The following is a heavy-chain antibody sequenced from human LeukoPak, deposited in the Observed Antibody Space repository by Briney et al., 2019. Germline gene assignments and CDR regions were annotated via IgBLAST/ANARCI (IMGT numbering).Heavy chain of an antibody. D-gene: IGHD3-10*01. Sequence: ASVNVSCKASGYSFTSNAMHWVRQATGQRLEWMGWINAGNGNTKYSQKFQGRVTITRDTSASTAYMELSSLRSEDTAVYYCARDLVVGEDYWGQGTLVTVSS. CDR3: ARDLVVGEDY. J-gene: IGHJ4*02. CDR1: GYSFTSNA. CDR2: INAGNGNT. V-gene: IGHV1-3*01.